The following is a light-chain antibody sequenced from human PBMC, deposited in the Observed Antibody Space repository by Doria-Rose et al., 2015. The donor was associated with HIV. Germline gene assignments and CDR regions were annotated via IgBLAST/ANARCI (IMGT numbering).Light chain of an antibody. J-gene: IGKJ1*01. CDR1: QSISSY. CDR2: AAS. V-gene: IGKV1-39*01. Sequence: DIRLTQPPSSLSASVGDRVTITCRASQSISSYLNWYQQKPGEAPKLLIYAASSLQSGVPSRFSGSGSGTDFTLTISSLQPEDFATYYCQQSYSTPWTFGQGTKVEIK. CDR3: QQSYSTPWT.